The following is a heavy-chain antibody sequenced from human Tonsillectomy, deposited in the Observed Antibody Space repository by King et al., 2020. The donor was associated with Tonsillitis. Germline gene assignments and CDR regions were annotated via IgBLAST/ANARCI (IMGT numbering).Heavy chain of an antibody. CDR1: GFTFSTYW. Sequence: VQLVESGGGLVQPGGSLRLSCAASGFTFSTYWMHWVRQVPGKGLVWVSRISSDGSGTSYADSVKGRFTISRDNAKNTLYLQMNSLRAEDTAVYYCVRGRRLLGYDWGQGTLVTVSS. CDR3: VRGRRLLGYD. V-gene: IGHV3-74*01. J-gene: IGHJ4*02. CDR2: ISSDGSGT. D-gene: IGHD2-15*01.